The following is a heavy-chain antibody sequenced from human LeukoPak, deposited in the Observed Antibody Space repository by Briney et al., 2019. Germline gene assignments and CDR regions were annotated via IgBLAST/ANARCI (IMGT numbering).Heavy chain of an antibody. CDR3: ARRCSSTSCYAWFDP. Sequence: SETLSLTCTVSGGSIGSSSYYWGWIRQPPGKGLEWIGSIYYSGSTYYNPSLKSRVTISVDTSKNQFSLKLSSVTAADTAVYYCARRCSSTSCYAWFDPWGQGTLVTVSS. CDR1: GGSIGSSSYY. D-gene: IGHD2-2*01. V-gene: IGHV4-39*01. CDR2: IYYSGST. J-gene: IGHJ5*02.